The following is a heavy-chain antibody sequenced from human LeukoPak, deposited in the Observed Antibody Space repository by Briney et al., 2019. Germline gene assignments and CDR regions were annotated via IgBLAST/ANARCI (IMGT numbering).Heavy chain of an antibody. J-gene: IGHJ3*02. CDR3: ARGDIVVVVAAPEGAFDI. D-gene: IGHD2-15*01. Sequence: ASVKVSCKASGYTFTGYYMHWVRQAPGQGLEWMGWINPNSGGTNYAQKFQGRVTMTRDTSISTAYMELSRLRSDDTAVYYCARGDIVVVVAAPEGAFDIWGQGTMVTVSS. CDR2: INPNSGGT. CDR1: GYTFTGYY. V-gene: IGHV1-2*02.